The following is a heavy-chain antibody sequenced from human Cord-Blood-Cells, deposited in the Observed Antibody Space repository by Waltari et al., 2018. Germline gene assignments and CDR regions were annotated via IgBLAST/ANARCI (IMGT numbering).Heavy chain of an antibody. CDR1: GGSISSGGYY. D-gene: IGHD5-12*01. J-gene: IGHJ6*02. CDR3: ASENSGYDYYYYYGMDV. Sequence: QVQLQESGPGLVKPSQNLSLTCTVSGGSISSGGYYWSWIRQHPGKGLEWIGYIYYSGSTYYNPSLKSRVTISVDTSKNQFSLKLSSVTAADTAVYYCASENSGYDYYYYYGMDVWGQGTTVTVSS. V-gene: IGHV4-31*03. CDR2: IYYSGST.